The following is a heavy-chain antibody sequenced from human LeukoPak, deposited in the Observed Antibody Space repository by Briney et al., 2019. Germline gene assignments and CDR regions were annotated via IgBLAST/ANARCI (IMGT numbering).Heavy chain of an antibody. Sequence: SETLSLTCSVSGGSISGYYWSWIRQPPGKGLEWIGYIYYSGSTNYNPSLKSRVTISVDTSKNQFSLKLSSVTAADTAVYYCARSRDGYNSAPFDYWGQGTLVTVSS. J-gene: IGHJ4*02. CDR1: GGSISGYY. D-gene: IGHD5-24*01. V-gene: IGHV4-59*01. CDR2: IYYSGST. CDR3: ARSRDGYNSAPFDY.